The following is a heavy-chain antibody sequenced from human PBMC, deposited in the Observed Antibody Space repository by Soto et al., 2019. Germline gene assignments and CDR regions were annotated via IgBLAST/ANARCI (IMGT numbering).Heavy chain of an antibody. CDR3: AKEVSLGSTVDLGY. V-gene: IGHV3-23*01. CDR1: GFTFSLFA. Sequence: EVQLLESGGDLVQPGGSLRLSCAASGFTFSLFAMSWVRQSPGKGLEWVSTISGSGGSTYYADAVKGRFTISRDNSMDTLYLQMKSPRVEDTARYYCAKEVSLGSTVDLGYWGQGSLVTVSS. D-gene: IGHD7-27*01. CDR2: ISGSGGST. J-gene: IGHJ4*02.